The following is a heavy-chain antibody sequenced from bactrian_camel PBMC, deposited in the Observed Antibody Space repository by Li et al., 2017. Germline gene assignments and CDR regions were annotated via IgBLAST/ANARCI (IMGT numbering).Heavy chain of an antibody. CDR3: TKDRGRAVFAGSFDS. Sequence: VQLVESGGGLVRPGESLRLSCAASGFTFSNYAMSWVRQAPGKGLEWVSLFSSGGSTLYADSVKGRFTISRDNAKNTLYLQLNSLKTEDTAMYYCTKDRGRAVFAGSFDSWGQGTQVTVS. CDR2: FSSGGST. D-gene: IGHD6*01. J-gene: IGHJ6*01. CDR1: GFTFSNYA. V-gene: IGHV3S40*01.